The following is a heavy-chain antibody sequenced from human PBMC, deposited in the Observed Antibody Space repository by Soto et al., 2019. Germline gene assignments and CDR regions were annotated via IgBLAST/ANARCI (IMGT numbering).Heavy chain of an antibody. D-gene: IGHD5-12*01. J-gene: IGHJ4*02. CDR2: INAGNGNR. Sequence: QVQLVQSGAEEKKPGASVKVSCRASGYTFISYAMHWVRQAPGQRLEWMGWINAGNGNRKYSQKFQGRVTITRDTSASTAYMELSSLRSEDTAVYYCARDTINDYWGQGTLVTVSS. CDR1: GYTFISYA. CDR3: ARDTINDY. V-gene: IGHV1-3*05.